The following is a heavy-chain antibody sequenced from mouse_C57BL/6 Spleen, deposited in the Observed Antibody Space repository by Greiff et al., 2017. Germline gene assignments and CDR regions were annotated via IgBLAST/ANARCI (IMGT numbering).Heavy chain of an antibody. V-gene: IGHV1-7*01. Sequence: VMLVESGAELAKPGASVKLSCKASGYTFTSYWMHWVKQRPGQGLEWIGYINPSSGYTKYNQKFKDKATLTADKSSSTAYMQLSSLTYEDSAVYYCARGLTTVVATPAWFAYWGQGTLVTVSA. CDR2: INPSSGYT. D-gene: IGHD1-1*01. J-gene: IGHJ3*01. CDR1: GYTFTSYW. CDR3: ARGLTTVVATPAWFAY.